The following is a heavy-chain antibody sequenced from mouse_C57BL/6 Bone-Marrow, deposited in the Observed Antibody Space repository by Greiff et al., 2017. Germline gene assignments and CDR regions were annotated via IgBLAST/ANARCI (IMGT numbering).Heavy chain of an antibody. D-gene: IGHD3-2*02. CDR3: AREDSSGLYAMDY. CDR1: GYSFTGYY. V-gene: IGHV1-42*01. J-gene: IGHJ4*01. CDR2: INPSTGGT. Sequence: EVQLQQSGPELVKTGASVKISCKASGYSFTGYYMNWVKQSPEKSLEWIGEINPSTGGTTYNQKFKAKATLTVDKSSSTAYMQLKSLTSEDSAVYYCAREDSSGLYAMDYWGQGTSVTVSS.